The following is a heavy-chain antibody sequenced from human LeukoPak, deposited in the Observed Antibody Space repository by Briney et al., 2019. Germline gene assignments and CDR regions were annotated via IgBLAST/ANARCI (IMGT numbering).Heavy chain of an antibody. Sequence: GRSLRLSCAASGFTFSSYAMHWVRQAPGKGLEWVAVISYDGSNKYYADSVKGRFTISRDNSKNTLYQQMNSLRAEDTAVYYCAREQYYYGSGSYYNPVDYWGQGTLVTVSS. V-gene: IGHV3-30*04. CDR1: GFTFSSYA. CDR2: ISYDGSNK. D-gene: IGHD3-10*01. J-gene: IGHJ4*02. CDR3: AREQYYYGSGSYYNPVDY.